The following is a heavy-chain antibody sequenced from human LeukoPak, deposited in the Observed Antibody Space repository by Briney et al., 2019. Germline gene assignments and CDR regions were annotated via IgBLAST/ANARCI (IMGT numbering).Heavy chain of an antibody. CDR3: ARGHSSGWEAEVDY. V-gene: IGHV1-8*01. CDR2: MNPNSGNT. Sequence: ASVKVYCKASGYTFTSYDINWVRQATGQGLEWMGWMNPNSGNTGYAQKFQGRVTMTRNTSISTAYMELSSLRSEDTAVYYCARGHSSGWEAEVDYWGQGTLVTVSS. J-gene: IGHJ4*02. CDR1: GYTFTSYD. D-gene: IGHD6-19*01.